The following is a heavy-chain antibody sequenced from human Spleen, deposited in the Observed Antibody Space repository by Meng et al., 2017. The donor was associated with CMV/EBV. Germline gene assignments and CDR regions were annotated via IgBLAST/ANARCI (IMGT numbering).Heavy chain of an antibody. CDR2: INPNSGGT. D-gene: IGHD2-2*01. CDR3: ARADVVVPAATGDY. Sequence: ASVKVSCKSSGYTFTGYYVHWVRQAPGQGLEWMGWINPNSGGTNYAQKFQGRGTMTTDTSITTAYMELSRLRSDDTAVYYCARADVVVPAATGDYWGQGTLVTVSS. V-gene: IGHV1-2*02. J-gene: IGHJ4*02. CDR1: GYTFTGYY.